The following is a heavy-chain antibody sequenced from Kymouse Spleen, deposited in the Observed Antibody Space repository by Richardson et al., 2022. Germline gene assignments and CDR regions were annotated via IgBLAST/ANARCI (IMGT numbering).Heavy chain of an antibody. D-gene: IGHD3-9*01. V-gene: IGHV1-8*01. CDR2: MNPNSGNT. CDR1: GYTFTSYD. Sequence: QVQLVQSGAEVKKPGASVKVSCKASGYTFTSYDINWVRQATGQGLEWMGWMNPNSGNTGYAQKFQGRVTMTRNTSISTAYMELSSLRSEDTAVYYCARGRRVPYDILTGYSDAFDIWGQGTMVTVSS. J-gene: IGHJ3*02. CDR3: ARGRRVPYDILTGYSDAFDI.